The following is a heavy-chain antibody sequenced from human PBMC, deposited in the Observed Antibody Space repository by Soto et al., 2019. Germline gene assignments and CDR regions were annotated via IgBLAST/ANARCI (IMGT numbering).Heavy chain of an antibody. CDR3: ARVGVGHYEFDY. D-gene: IGHD3-16*01. V-gene: IGHV3-74*01. CDR2: IKTDGSSK. J-gene: IGHJ4*02. Sequence: EVQLVESGGALVQPGGSLRLSCAASGFTFSSYWMHWVRQVPGEGLVWVSRIKTDGSSKSYADSVKGRFTISRDNAKNTMYLQMNNLGAEDTAVYYCARVGVGHYEFDYWGQGTLVTVSS. CDR1: GFTFSSYW.